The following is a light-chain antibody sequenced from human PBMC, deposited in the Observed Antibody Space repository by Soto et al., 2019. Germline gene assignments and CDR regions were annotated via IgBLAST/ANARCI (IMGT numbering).Light chain of an antibody. CDR1: SSNIGNNY. CDR2: DNN. J-gene: IGLJ2*01. Sequence: QSVLTQPPSVSAAPGQKVTISVSGSSSNIGNNYVSWYQQLPGTAPKLLIYDNNKRPSGIPDRFSGSKSGTSATLGITVLQTGDEADYYCGTWDSSLSAVVFGGGTKLTVL. V-gene: IGLV1-51*01. CDR3: GTWDSSLSAVV.